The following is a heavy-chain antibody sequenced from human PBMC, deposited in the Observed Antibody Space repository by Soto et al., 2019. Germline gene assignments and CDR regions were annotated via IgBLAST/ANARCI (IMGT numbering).Heavy chain of an antibody. J-gene: IGHJ4*02. CDR3: ATGPGGGGY. CDR2: IYSGGYT. CDR1: GFTVSNNY. Sequence: EVQLVESGGGLIQPGGSLRLSCAVSGFTVSNNYMSWVRQAPGKGLEGVSVIYSGGYTAYGDSVKGRFTISRDNSKNTHQLQRDRAGAAAAAFFSWATGPGGGGYWGQGTLVTVSS. V-gene: IGHV3-53*01. D-gene: IGHD3-10*01.